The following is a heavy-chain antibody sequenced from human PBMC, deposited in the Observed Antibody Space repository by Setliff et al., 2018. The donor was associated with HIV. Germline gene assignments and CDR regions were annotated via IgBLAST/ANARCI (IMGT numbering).Heavy chain of an antibody. D-gene: IGHD2-21*02. V-gene: IGHV4-34*01. CDR2: INHSGST. CDR1: GGSFSDYY. J-gene: IGHJ2*01. Sequence: NPSETLSLTCAVYGGSFSDYYWSWIRQPPGKGLEWIGEINHSGSTEYNSSLKSRVTISVDTSKNQFSLKLSSVTAADTAVYYCARHDGTYCGGDCYLLGYFDLWGRGTLVTVSS. CDR3: ARHDGTYCGGDCYLLGYFDL.